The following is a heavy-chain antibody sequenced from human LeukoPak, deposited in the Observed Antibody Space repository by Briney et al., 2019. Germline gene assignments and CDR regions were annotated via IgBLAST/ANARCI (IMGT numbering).Heavy chain of an antibody. D-gene: IGHD5-18*01. J-gene: IGHJ3*02. V-gene: IGHV1-58*02. CDR1: GFTFTSSA. Sequence: SVKVSCKASGFTFTSSAMQWLRQARGQRLEWIGWIVVGSGNTNYAQKFQERVTITRDMSTSTAYMELSSLRSEDTAVYYCAAVSSRYSYGDAFDIWGQGTMVTVSS. CDR2: IVVGSGNT. CDR3: AAVSSRYSYGDAFDI.